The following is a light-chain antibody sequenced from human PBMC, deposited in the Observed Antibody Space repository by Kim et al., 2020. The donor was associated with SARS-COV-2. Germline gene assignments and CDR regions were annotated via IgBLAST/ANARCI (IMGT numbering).Light chain of an antibody. CDR3: RSYTSSSASV. J-gene: IGLJ1*01. CDR1: SSNIGGYDY. CDR2: GGS. V-gene: IGLV2-14*03. Sequence: QSALTQPASVSGSPGQLITISCTGSSSNIGGYDYVSWYQQHPGKAPKLMIYGGSNRPSGVSNRFSGSKSGTTASLTISGLQAEDEADYYCRSYTSSSASVFGAGTKVTVL.